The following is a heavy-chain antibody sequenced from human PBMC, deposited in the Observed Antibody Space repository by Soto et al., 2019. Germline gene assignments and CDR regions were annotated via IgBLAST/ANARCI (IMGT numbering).Heavy chain of an antibody. D-gene: IGHD3-22*01. CDR2: IVPMFGTA. Sequence: GASVKVSCKASGGTSSRYALSWVRQAPEQGPEWMGGIVPMFGTANYAQKFQGRVTITADESTSTAYMQLSSLRSEDTAVYYCARGVYYDSRGYYFFFWGQGTLVTVSS. CDR1: GGTSSRYA. CDR3: ARGVYYDSRGYYFFF. J-gene: IGHJ4*02. V-gene: IGHV1-69*13.